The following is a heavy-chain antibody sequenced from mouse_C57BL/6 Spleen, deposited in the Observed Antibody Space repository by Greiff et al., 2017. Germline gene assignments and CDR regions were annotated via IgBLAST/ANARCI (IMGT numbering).Heavy chain of an antibody. CDR2: IDPSDSYT. Sequence: QVQLQQPGAELVMPGASVKLSCKASGYTFTSYWMHWVKQRPGQGLEWIGEIDPSDSYTNYNQKFKGKSTLTVDKSSSTAYMQLSSLTSEDSAVYYCARRYGYYDYAMDYWGQGTSVTVSS. J-gene: IGHJ4*01. CDR1: GYTFTSYW. V-gene: IGHV1-69*01. CDR3: ARRYGYYDYAMDY. D-gene: IGHD2-3*01.